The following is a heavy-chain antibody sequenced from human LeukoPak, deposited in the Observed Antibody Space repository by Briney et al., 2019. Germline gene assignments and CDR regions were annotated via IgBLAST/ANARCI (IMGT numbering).Heavy chain of an antibody. V-gene: IGHV4-38-2*02. J-gene: IGHJ3*02. Sequence: SETLSLTCTVSGYSISSGYYWGWIRQPPGKGLEWIGSIYHSGSTYYNPSLKSRVTISVDTSKNQFSLKLSSVTAADTAVYYCAKEYSSSSRKDARHAFDIWGQGTMVTVSS. CDR2: IYHSGST. D-gene: IGHD6-6*01. CDR3: AKEYSSSSRKDARHAFDI. CDR1: GYSISSGYY.